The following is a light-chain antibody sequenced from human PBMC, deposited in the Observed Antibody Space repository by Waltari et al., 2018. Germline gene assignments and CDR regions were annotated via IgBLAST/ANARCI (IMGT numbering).Light chain of an antibody. V-gene: IGLV2-14*03. J-gene: IGLJ1*01. Sequence: QSALTQPASVSGSPGQSITIPCTGTSSDVGCYNYVSWYQQHPGKAPKVMIFDVSNRPSGVSNRFSGSKSGNTASLTISGLQAEDEADYYCSSYTTSSTPYVFGTGTKVTVL. CDR1: SSDVGCYNY. CDR3: SSYTTSSTPYV. CDR2: DVS.